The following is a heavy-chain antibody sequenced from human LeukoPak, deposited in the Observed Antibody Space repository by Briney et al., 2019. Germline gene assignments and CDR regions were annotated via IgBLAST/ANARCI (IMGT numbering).Heavy chain of an antibody. V-gene: IGHV3-30-3*01. D-gene: IGHD4-17*01. CDR3: ARGPSINYGDYHY. CDR1: GFTFSSYA. Sequence: GGSLRLSCAASGFTFSSYAMHWVRQAPGKGLEWVAVISYDGSNKYYADSVKGRFTISRDNSKNTLYLQMNSLRAEDTAVYYCARGPSINYGDYHYWGQGTLVTVSS. CDR2: ISYDGSNK. J-gene: IGHJ4*02.